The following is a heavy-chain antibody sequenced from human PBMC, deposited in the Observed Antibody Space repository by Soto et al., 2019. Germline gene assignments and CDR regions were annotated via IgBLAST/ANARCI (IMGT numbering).Heavy chain of an antibody. D-gene: IGHD6-19*01. V-gene: IGHV1-69*06. CDR2: SIPLFDAT. J-gene: IGHJ4*02. CDR3: ARDRSSSWYNGTFYFDS. Sequence: QVQLVQSGAEVRKPGSSVKVSCKASGGTFTTYDISWVRQAPGQGREWMGGSIPLFDATKYAQKFQGRVAITADKSRGTGYMELSSLGAEDAAMYYCARDRSSSWYNGTFYFDSWGQGTLVTVSS. CDR1: GGTFTTYD.